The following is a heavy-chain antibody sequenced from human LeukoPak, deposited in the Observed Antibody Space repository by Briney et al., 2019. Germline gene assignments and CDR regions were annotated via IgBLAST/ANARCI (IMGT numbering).Heavy chain of an antibody. CDR1: DFPFIGYT. V-gene: IGHV3-30*04. Sequence: GGSLRLSCAASDFPFIGYTMHWVRQAPGKGLEWVAGIPYDGSQNSYADSVKGRFSISRDNSKSALYLQLSSLRPEDTAVYYCTREGRFKAQHPFDYWGQGTMVTVSS. CDR3: TREGRFKAQHPFDY. J-gene: IGHJ4*02. CDR2: IPYDGSQN. D-gene: IGHD2-2*01.